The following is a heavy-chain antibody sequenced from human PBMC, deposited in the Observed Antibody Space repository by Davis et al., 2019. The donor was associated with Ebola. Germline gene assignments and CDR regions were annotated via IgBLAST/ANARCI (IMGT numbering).Heavy chain of an antibody. Sequence: GSLRLSCAASGFTFSGSAMHWVRQASGKGLEWVGRIRSKANSYATAYAASVKGRFTISRDDSKNTAYLQMNSLKTEDTAVYYCTGDRGDGDYWGQGTLVTVSS. D-gene: IGHD3-16*01. J-gene: IGHJ4*02. CDR2: IRSKANSYAT. CDR3: TGDRGDGDY. V-gene: IGHV3-73*01. CDR1: GFTFSGSA.